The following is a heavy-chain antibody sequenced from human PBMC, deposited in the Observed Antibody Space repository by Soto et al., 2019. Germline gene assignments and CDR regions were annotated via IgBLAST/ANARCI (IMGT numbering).Heavy chain of an antibody. CDR3: ARDAHTVFGVVPDY. J-gene: IGHJ4*02. D-gene: IGHD3-3*01. V-gene: IGHV3-30*04. CDR2: ISYDGRNT. Sequence: QVQLVESGGGVVQPGRSLRLSCAAXGFTLNNYAMHWVRQAPGKGLEWVAVISYDGRNTYSADSVKGRFSISRDISKNTLYLQMNSLRVEDTAVYYCARDAHTVFGVVPDYWGQGTVVTVSS. CDR1: GFTLNNYA.